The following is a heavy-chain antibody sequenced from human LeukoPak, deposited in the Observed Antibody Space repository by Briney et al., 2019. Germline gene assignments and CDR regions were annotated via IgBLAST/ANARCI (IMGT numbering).Heavy chain of an antibody. J-gene: IGHJ6*03. V-gene: IGHV3-23*01. CDR2: ISGGGATT. CDR1: GFTFSIYA. Sequence: GGSLRLSCAASGFTFSIYAMTWVRQAPGKGLECVSAISGGGATTYYADSVKGRFTISRDNSKNTLYLQMNSLRAEDTAVYYCAKVSSPYYDILTGYPRGYYYYYMDVWGKGTTVTVSS. CDR3: AKVSSPYYDILTGYPRGYYYYYMDV. D-gene: IGHD3-9*01.